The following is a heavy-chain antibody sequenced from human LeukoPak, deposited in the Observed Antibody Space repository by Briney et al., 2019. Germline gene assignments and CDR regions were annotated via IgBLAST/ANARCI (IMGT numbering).Heavy chain of an antibody. D-gene: IGHD2-2*01. V-gene: IGHV1-8*03. CDR3: ARDASWVEYCSSTSCRNNWFDT. CDR2: TNPNSGNT. J-gene: IGHJ5*02. Sequence: ASGKLSCKASGSTFTSYDTNRVRQATGQGLGRMGWTNPNSGNTGYAQKFQGRVTITTNTSISTAYKELSSLRSEDTAVYSGARDASWVEYCSSTSCRNNWFDTWGQGTLVTVSS. CDR1: GSTFTSYD.